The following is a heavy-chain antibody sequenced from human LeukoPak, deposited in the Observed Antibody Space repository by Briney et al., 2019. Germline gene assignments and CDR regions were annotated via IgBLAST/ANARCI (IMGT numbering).Heavy chain of an antibody. Sequence: SETLSLTCAVYGGSFSGYYWSWIRQPPGKGLEWIGEINHSGSTNYNPSLKSRVTISVDTSKNQFSLKLSSVTAADTAVYYCARGSGYFSGGSCYGTPYYYYMDVWGKGTTVTVSS. CDR2: INHSGST. CDR3: ARGSGYFSGGSCYGTPYYYYMDV. CDR1: GGSFSGYY. D-gene: IGHD2-15*01. V-gene: IGHV4-34*01. J-gene: IGHJ6*03.